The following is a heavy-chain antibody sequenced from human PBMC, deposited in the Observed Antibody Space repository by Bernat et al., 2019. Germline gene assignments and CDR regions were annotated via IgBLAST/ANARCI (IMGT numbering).Heavy chain of an antibody. J-gene: IGHJ5*02. D-gene: IGHD3-10*01. Sequence: EVQLLESGGGLVQPGGSLRLSCAASGFTFSSYAMSWVRQTPGKGLEWVSAISGSGGSTYYADSVKGRFTISRDNSKNTLYLQMNSLRAEDTAVYYCAKAIHYYGSGSNTPWGQGTLVTVSS. CDR2: ISGSGGST. CDR1: GFTFSSYA. CDR3: AKAIHYYGSGSNTP. V-gene: IGHV3-23*01.